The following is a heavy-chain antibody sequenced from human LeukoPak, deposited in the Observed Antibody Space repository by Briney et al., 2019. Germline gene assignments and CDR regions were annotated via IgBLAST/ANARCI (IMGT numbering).Heavy chain of an antibody. CDR1: GFTFSSHS. D-gene: IGHD6-13*01. J-gene: IGHJ4*02. CDR3: ARDASGYSSSWPLDY. Sequence: PGGSLRLSCAASGFTFSSHSMNWVRQAPGKGLEWVSYISSSSSTIYYADSVKGRFTISRDNAKNSLYLQMNSLRAEDTAVYYCARDASGYSSSWPLDYWGQGTLVTVSS. CDR2: ISSSSSTI. V-gene: IGHV3-48*04.